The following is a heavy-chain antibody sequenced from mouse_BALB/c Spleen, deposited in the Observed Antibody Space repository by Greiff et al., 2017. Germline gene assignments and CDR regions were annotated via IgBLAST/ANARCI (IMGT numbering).Heavy chain of an antibody. D-gene: IGHD3-2*02. CDR2: INPSSGYT. J-gene: IGHJ4*01. CDR1: GYTFTSYT. Sequence: QVQLQQSAAELARPGASVKMSCKASGYTFTSYTMHWVKQRPGQGLEWIGYINPSSGYTEYNQKFKDKTTLTADKSSSTAYMQLSSLTSEDSAVYYCVEEAYAMDYWGQGTSVTVSS. V-gene: IGHV1-4*02. CDR3: VEEAYAMDY.